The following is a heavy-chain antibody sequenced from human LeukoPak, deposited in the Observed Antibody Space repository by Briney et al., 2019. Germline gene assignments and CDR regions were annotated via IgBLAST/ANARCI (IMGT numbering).Heavy chain of an antibody. CDR2: IDDNGFT. V-gene: IGHV4-34*01. J-gene: IGHJ6*03. D-gene: IGHD2-21*01. CDR3: ARGLFISRTYYYYMDV. CDR1: GGSFSGYY. Sequence: SETLSLTCAVHGGSFSGYYWNVIRQPPGKGLEWIGEIDDNGFTKYIPSLKSRVTVSVDSSKNQFSLKVKSLTAADTGVYYCARGLFISRTYYYYMDVWGEGTTVTVSS.